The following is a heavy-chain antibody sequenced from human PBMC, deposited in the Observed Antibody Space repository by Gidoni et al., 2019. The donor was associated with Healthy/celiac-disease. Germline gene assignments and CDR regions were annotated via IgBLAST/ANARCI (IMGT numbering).Heavy chain of an antibody. CDR3: ARGITIFGVVPYYDAFDI. Sequence: EVQLVVSGGGLVQPGGSLRVPCAASGCTFSSSWLRWVRQAPGKGLEWVANIKQDGSEKYYVDSVKGRFTISRDNAKNSLYLQMNSLRAEDTAVYYCARGITIFGVVPYYDAFDIWGQGTMVTVSS. CDR2: IKQDGSEK. J-gene: IGHJ3*02. CDR1: GCTFSSSW. D-gene: IGHD3-3*01. V-gene: IGHV3-7*03.